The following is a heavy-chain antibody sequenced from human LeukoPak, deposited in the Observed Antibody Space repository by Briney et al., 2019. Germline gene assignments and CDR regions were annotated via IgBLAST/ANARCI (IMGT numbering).Heavy chain of an antibody. D-gene: IGHD5-24*01. Sequence: GGSLRLSCAVSGFTFSSYWMHWVRQAPGKGLVWVSRINSDGSSTSYADSVKGRFTISRDNAKNTLYLQMNSLRVEDTAVYYCAIQRWLQSSFDYWGQGTLVTVSS. CDR3: AIQRWLQSSFDY. J-gene: IGHJ4*02. CDR1: GFTFSSYW. CDR2: INSDGSST. V-gene: IGHV3-74*01.